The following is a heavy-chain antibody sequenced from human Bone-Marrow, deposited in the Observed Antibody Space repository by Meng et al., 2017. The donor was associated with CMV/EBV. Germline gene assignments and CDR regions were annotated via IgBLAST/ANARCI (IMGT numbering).Heavy chain of an antibody. CDR2: ISSSSSYI. Sequence: GESLKISCAASEFTVSNNYMSWVRQAPGKGLEWVSSISSSSSYIYYADSVKGRFTISRDNAKNSLYLQMNSLRAEDTAVYYCARGYCSSTSCYSWGQGTLVTVSS. J-gene: IGHJ5*02. CDR1: EFTVSNNY. D-gene: IGHD2-2*01. V-gene: IGHV3-21*01. CDR3: ARGYCSSTSCYS.